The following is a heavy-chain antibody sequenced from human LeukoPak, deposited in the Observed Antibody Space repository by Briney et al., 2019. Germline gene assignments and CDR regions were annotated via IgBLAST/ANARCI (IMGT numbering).Heavy chain of an antibody. V-gene: IGHV3-15*01. CDR1: GFTFSDAW. J-gene: IGHJ4*02. D-gene: IGHD2-2*02. CDR3: TTQLLYEHNFDY. CDR2: IKSNTDGGTT. Sequence: GGSLRLSCAASGFTFSDAWMSWVRQTPGKGLEWVGRIKSNTDGGTTDFAAPVKGRFTISRDDSENALYLQMNSLRTEDTAVYYCTTQLLYEHNFDYWGQGTLVTVSS.